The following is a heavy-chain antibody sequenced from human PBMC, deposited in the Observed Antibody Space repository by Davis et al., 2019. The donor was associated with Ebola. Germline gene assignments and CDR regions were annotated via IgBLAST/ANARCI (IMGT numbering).Heavy chain of an antibody. CDR3: ARSLQLWPDYYYYYGMDV. CDR2: IMPIFGTA. CDR1: GGTFSSHA. D-gene: IGHD5-18*01. J-gene: IGHJ6*02. V-gene: IGHV1-69*13. Sequence: SVKVSCKASGGTFSSHAISWVRQAPGQGLEWMGGIMPIFGTANYAQKFQGRVTITADESTSPAYMELSSLRSEDTAVYYCARSLQLWPDYYYYYGMDVWGQGTTVTVSS.